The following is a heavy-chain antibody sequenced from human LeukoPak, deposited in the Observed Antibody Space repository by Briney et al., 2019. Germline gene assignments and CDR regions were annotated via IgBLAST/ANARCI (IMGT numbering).Heavy chain of an antibody. J-gene: IGHJ5*02. CDR3: AKDHYYGSGTYYNAGWFDP. CDR1: GFTFNSYA. CDR2: ISGSGGST. V-gene: IGHV3-23*01. D-gene: IGHD3-10*01. Sequence: GGSLRLSCAASGFTFNSYAMSWVRQAPGKGLEWVSAISGSGGSTYYADSVKGGFTVSRDNSKNTLYLQMNSLRAEDTAVYHCAKDHYYGSGTYYNAGWFDPWGQGTLVTVSS.